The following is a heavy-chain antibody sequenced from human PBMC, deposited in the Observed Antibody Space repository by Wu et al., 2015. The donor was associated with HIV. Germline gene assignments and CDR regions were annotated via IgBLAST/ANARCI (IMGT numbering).Heavy chain of an antibody. Sequence: HVQLVQFGAEVKKPGSSVKVTCKASGDSFTSYAISWVRQAPGQGLEWMGRIIPIFDRVHYKQKFQGRVVITADEATSTVYMELSRLTSDDTTVYYCVGPYTGYAYDTFDVWGQGTLVTVSS. V-gene: IGHV1-69*15. CDR3: VGPYTGYAYDTFDV. CDR1: GDSFTSYA. J-gene: IGHJ3*01. CDR2: IIPIFDRV. D-gene: IGHD5-12*01.